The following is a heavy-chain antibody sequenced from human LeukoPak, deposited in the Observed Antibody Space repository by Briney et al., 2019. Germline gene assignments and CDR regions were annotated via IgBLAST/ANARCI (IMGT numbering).Heavy chain of an antibody. CDR1: GFTFSNYG. V-gene: IGHV3-30*02. J-gene: IGHJ4*02. D-gene: IGHD2-15*01. Sequence: GGSLRLSCAASGFTFSNYGMHWVRQAPGKGLEWVAFIRYDGSNKYYADSVKGRFTISRDNSKNTLYLQMNSLRAEDTAVYYCAKDTDIVVVVAATEDWGQGTLVTVSS. CDR2: IRYDGSNK. CDR3: AKDTDIVVVVAATED.